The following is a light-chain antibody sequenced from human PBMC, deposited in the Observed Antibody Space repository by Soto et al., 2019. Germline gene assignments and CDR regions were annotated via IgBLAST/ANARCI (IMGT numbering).Light chain of an antibody. CDR2: DVS. CDR1: SSDIGAFNY. CDR3: SSYAATITVL. V-gene: IGLV2-14*03. Sequence: QSALAQPASVSGSPGQSITISCTGTSSDIGAFNYVSWYQQHPGDAPKLLIFDVSDRPSGISVRFSASKSGNTASLTISGLQTEDEAHYFCSSYAATITVLFGGGTKLTVL. J-gene: IGLJ2*01.